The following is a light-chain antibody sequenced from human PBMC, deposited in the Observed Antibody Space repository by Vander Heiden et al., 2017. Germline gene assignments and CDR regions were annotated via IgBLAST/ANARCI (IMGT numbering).Light chain of an antibody. V-gene: IGLV1-47*02. Sequence: SVLTPPPSASGTPGQRVAISCSGSSSNSGSNYLYWYQQLPGTAPKLLIYSNNRRTSVVPDRFSGSKSGTSAALATSGVRSEEEADYYCADQDDSMSSVVFGGGTKLTVL. CDR3: ADQDDSMSSVV. CDR1: SSNSGSNY. J-gene: IGLJ3*02. CDR2: SNN.